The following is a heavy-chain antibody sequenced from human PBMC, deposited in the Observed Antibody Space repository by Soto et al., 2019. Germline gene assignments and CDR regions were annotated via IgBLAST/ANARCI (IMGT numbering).Heavy chain of an antibody. Sequence: QVQLVQSGAEVKKPGASVKVSCKGSGYTFTSNDINWVRQATGQGFEWMGWMSPKSGDTGYSQKFQGRVTMTRDTSRSTAYMELSTLRSEDTAEYYCAGGPPSWGCDFWGQGTLVTVSS. CDR1: GYTFTSND. V-gene: IGHV1-8*01. CDR2: MSPKSGDT. J-gene: IGHJ4*02. CDR3: AGGPPSWGCDF. D-gene: IGHD7-27*01.